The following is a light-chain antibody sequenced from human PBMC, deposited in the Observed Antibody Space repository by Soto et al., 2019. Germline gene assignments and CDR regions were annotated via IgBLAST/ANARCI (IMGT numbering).Light chain of an antibody. V-gene: IGKV1-39*01. CDR1: QTINKY. CDR2: AAS. Sequence: DIQMTQSPSSLSASVGDRVTITCRASQTINKYLNWYQHKPGKPPKLLVFAASSLQTGVPTRFSGSGAGTYFTLTISNLQYGDFATYYCQQSYAIPGTFGRGTKVEIK. CDR3: QQSYAIPGT. J-gene: IGKJ1*01.